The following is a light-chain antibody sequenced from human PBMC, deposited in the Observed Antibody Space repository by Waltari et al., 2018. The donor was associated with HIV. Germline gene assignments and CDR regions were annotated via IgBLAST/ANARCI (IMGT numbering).Light chain of an antibody. J-gene: IGKJ4*01. CDR2: DSS. CDR1: QRVGTF. V-gene: IGKV3-11*01. Sequence: EIVLTQSPATLSLSPGARATLSCRASQRVGTFLAWYQHKPGQPPRLLIYDSSTRAAGIPVRFTGRGSGTDFTLTISSLEPEDFAIYYCQQSTNWPPGVTFGGGTRVEIK. CDR3: QQSTNWPPGVT.